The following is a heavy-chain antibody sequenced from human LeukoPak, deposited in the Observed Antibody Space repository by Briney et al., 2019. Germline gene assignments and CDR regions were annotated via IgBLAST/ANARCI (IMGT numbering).Heavy chain of an antibody. D-gene: IGHD4-23*01. CDR1: GGSISSYY. Sequence: KTSETLSLTCTVSGGSISSYYWSWLRQPLGKGLEWIGYIYYTGSTNYNPSLKSRVTISVDTSKNQFSLELSSVTAADTAVYYCARVGFGNTPHPIDYWGQGTLVTVSS. J-gene: IGHJ4*02. CDR2: IYYTGST. CDR3: ARVGFGNTPHPIDY. V-gene: IGHV4-59*01.